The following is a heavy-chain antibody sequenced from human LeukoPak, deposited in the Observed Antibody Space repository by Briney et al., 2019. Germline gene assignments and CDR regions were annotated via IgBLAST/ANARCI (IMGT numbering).Heavy chain of an antibody. D-gene: IGHD4/OR15-4a*01. J-gene: IGHJ4*02. Sequence: SETLSLTCTVSGGSISSGSYYWSWIRQPAGKGLEWIGRIYTSGSPNYNPSLKSRVTISVDTSKNQFSLKLTSVTAADTAVYYCARRGSDDYDLTFDFWGQGTLVTVSS. V-gene: IGHV4-61*02. CDR1: GGSISSGSYY. CDR2: IYTSGSP. CDR3: ARRGSDDYDLTFDF.